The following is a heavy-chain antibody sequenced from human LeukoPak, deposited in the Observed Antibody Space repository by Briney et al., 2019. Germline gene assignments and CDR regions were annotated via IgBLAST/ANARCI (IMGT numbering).Heavy chain of an antibody. CDR2: ICYDGNT. J-gene: IGHJ4*02. D-gene: IGHD2-21*02. CDR3: ASRVVGVTTIWRIDS. V-gene: IGHV4-39*01. CDR1: GGSISSSSYC. Sequence: NPSETLSLTCTVSGGSISSSSYCWGWIRQSPGKGLEWIGSICYDGNTHYNPSLKSRVTVSVDMSKNQFSLRLTSVTAADTAVYYCASRVVGVTTIWRIDSWGQGTLVTVSS.